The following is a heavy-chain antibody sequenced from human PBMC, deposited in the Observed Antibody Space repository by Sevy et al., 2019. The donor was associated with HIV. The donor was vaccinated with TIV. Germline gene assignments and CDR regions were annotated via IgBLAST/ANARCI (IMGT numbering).Heavy chain of an antibody. CDR3: ARLKRRGYEGGYFYNMDI. CDR1: GFTFRSYS. V-gene: IGHV3-21*01. CDR2: ITGKGNVI. J-gene: IGHJ6*03. Sequence: GGSLRLSCAVSGFTFRSYSLIWVRQAPGKGLEWVSSITGKGNVIYYADSVRGRFAISRDNAETSLHLQMNSLRAEDTAVYYCARLKRRGYEGGYFYNMDIWGTGTTVTVSS. D-gene: IGHD5-12*01.